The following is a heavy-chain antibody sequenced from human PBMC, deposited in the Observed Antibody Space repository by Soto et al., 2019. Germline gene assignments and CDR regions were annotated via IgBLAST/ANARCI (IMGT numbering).Heavy chain of an antibody. CDR3: VTEVYYYDSRDPPN. D-gene: IGHD3-22*01. CDR2: ISAYNGHT. CDR1: GYTFTSYG. J-gene: IGHJ4*02. Sequence: QVQLVQSGAEVKKPGSSVQVSCKASGYTFTSYGISWVRQAPGQGLEWMGWISAYNGHTNYAQKLQGRVTMTTDTSSSAGDMELSILRSDDTAVYYGVTEVYYYDSRDPPNWGQGTMVTVSS. V-gene: IGHV1-18*01.